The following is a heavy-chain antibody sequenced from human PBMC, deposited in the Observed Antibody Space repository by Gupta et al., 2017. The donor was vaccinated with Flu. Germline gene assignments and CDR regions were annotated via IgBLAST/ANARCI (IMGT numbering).Heavy chain of an antibody. V-gene: IGHV1-2*02. CDR3: ATAPVVVAGTGTMPDS. CDR1: GFTFDGYY. Sequence: QVQLRQSAGEVRRPGASVMVSCNSSGFTFDGYYIHWVRQAPGQGLEWMGWIDPINGGTSSIQRFQGRVTLTRDTSMRAVYMELRSLRFDDTAVYYCATAPVVVAGTGTMPDSWGQGTLVTVSS. J-gene: IGHJ5*01. D-gene: IGHD2-15*01. CDR2: IDPINGGT.